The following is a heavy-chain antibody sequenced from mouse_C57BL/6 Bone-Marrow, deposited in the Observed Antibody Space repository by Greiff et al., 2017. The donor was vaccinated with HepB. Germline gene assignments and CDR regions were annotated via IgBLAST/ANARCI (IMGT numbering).Heavy chain of an antibody. D-gene: IGHD1-2*01. V-gene: IGHV1-15*01. CDR2: IDPETGGT. Sequence: QVQLKQSGAELVRPGASVTLSCKASGYTFTDYEMHWVKQTPVHGLEWIGAIDPETGGTAYNQKFKVKAILTADKSSSTAYMELRSLTSEDSAVYYCTRGGLLRLTGSYYFDYWGQGTTLTVSS. CDR3: TRGGLLRLTGSYYFDY. J-gene: IGHJ2*01. CDR1: GYTFTDYE.